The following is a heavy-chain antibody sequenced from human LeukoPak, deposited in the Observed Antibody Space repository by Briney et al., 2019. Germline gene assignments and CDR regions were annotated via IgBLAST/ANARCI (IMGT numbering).Heavy chain of an antibody. CDR2: ISGSGGST. J-gene: IGHJ5*02. CDR1: GFTFSSYA. Sequence: PGGSLRLSCAASGFTFSSYAMSWVRQAPGKGLEWVSAISGSGGSTYYADSVKGRFTISRDNSKNTLYLQMNSLRAEDTVVYYCAKDLKRWQQLRWFDPWGQGTLVTVSS. CDR3: AKDLKRWQQLRWFDP. D-gene: IGHD6-13*01. V-gene: IGHV3-23*01.